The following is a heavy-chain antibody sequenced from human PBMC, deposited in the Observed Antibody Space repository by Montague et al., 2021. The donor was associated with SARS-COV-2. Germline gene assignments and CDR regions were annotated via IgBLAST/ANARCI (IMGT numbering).Heavy chain of an antibody. D-gene: IGHD3-22*01. CDR2: IYYSGST. Sequence: TLSLICTVSGGSISSGGYYWSWIRQHPGKGLEWIGYIYYSGSTYYNPSLKSRVTLSVDTSKNQFSLKLSSVTAADTAVYYCARARITMIVVVNAFDIWGQGTLVTVSS. CDR1: GGSISSGGYY. V-gene: IGHV4-31*03. CDR3: ARARITMIVVVNAFDI. J-gene: IGHJ3*02.